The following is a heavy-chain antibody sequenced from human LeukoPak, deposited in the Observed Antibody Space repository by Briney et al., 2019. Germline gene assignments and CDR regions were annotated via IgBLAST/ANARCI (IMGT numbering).Heavy chain of an antibody. Sequence: AGGSLRLSCAASGFIFSSYAMSWVRQAPGKGPEWVSAISAGGVSTYYADSVKGRFTISRDNSKNTLYLQMNSLRAEDTAVYYCAKGAGTDRTWGQGTLVTVSS. V-gene: IGHV3-23*01. CDR2: ISAGGVST. J-gene: IGHJ5*02. CDR3: AKGAGTDRT. CDR1: GFIFSSYA.